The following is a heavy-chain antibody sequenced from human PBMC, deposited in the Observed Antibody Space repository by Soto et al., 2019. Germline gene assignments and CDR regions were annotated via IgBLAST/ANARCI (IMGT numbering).Heavy chain of an antibody. CDR2: INDRGSI. D-gene: IGHD3-9*01. J-gene: IGHJ2*01. Sequence: QVQLQQWGAGPLRPLETLSLTCGVSGGSFSGYYWAWIRQSPGKGLEWIGEINDRGSINYNPSLKSRVSISVDKSKNHYSLNLRSVTAADTAVYYGARESHDILTGPPWVWYFDLWGRGTLVTVSS. CDR3: ARESHDILTGPPWVWYFDL. CDR1: GGSFSGYY. V-gene: IGHV4-34*01.